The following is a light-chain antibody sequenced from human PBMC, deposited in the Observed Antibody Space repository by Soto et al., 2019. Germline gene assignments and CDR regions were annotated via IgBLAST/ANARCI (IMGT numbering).Light chain of an antibody. J-gene: IGKJ4*01. Sequence: DIQMTQSPSSLSASVGDRVTITCRASQDIRNYLNWYQQKPGIAPNLLIYDASNLKTGVPSRFNVSGSGTDFTFTISSLQPEDIGTYYCQHYDHLPPLSFGGGTKVEIK. CDR1: QDIRNY. CDR3: QHYDHLPPLS. V-gene: IGKV1-33*01. CDR2: DAS.